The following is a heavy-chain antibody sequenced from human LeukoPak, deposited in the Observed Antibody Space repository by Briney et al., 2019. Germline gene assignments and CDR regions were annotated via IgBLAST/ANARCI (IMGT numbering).Heavy chain of an antibody. Sequence: ASVKVSCKASGYTFTGYYMHWVRQAPGQGLEWMGYINPNTGGTNYAQKFQGRVTMTRDTSISTAYMELSRLRSDDTAVYYCARDLFNGPPRFDCWGQGTLVTVSS. CDR3: ARDLFNGPPRFDC. J-gene: IGHJ4*02. D-gene: IGHD2-8*01. V-gene: IGHV1-2*02. CDR2: INPNTGGT. CDR1: GYTFTGYY.